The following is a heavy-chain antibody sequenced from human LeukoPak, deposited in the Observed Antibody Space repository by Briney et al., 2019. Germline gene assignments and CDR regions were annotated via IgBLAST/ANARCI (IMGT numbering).Heavy chain of an antibody. J-gene: IGHJ4*02. CDR3: AKDYSSRPRFYFDC. CDR2: ISDGGGGT. CDR1: GFTFSSYG. V-gene: IGHV3-23*01. D-gene: IGHD6-13*01. Sequence: SGGSLRLSCAASGFTFSSYGMSWVRQAPGKGLEWVSTISDGGGGTYYADSVKGRFSISRDNSKNTLYLQMNSLRAEDTALYYCAKDYSSRPRFYFDCWGQGTLVTVSS.